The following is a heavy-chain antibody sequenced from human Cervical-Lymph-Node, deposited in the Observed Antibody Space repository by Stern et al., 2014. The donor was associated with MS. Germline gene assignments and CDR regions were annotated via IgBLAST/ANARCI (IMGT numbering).Heavy chain of an antibody. J-gene: IGHJ5*02. D-gene: IGHD3-22*01. CDR2: INPRDGDT. CDR1: GYAFTAYF. Sequence: QVQLVESGAEVKRPGASVKVSCKASGYAFTAYFMSWVRQAPGQGLEWLGWINPRDGDTRYAPAFQDKVILTRDTSTSTVFMEVRSLRSDDTAVYFCARSSYYDPLDLWGQGTLVTVSS. V-gene: IGHV1-2*02. CDR3: ARSSYYDPLDL.